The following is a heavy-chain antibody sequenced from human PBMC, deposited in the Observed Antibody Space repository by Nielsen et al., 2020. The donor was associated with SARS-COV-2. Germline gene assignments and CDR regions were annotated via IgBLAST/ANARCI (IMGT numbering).Heavy chain of an antibody. D-gene: IGHD3-3*01. V-gene: IGHV4-31*03. CDR2: ISSSGTT. CDR1: GGSVSSGSYY. CDR3: TTYNSSAGTFFD. Sequence: SETLSLTCSVSGGSVSSGSYYWSWIRQNPGQGLEWIGYISSSGTTYYNPSLKSRLSMSLSTSKNQFSLKLTSVTVADTANYYCTTYNSSAGTFFDWGPGTLVTVSS. J-gene: IGHJ4*02.